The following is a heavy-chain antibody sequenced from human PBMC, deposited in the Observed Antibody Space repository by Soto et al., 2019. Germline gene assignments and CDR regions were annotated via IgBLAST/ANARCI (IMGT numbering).Heavy chain of an antibody. CDR3: ARDAPSYYYDSSGYFDD. J-gene: IGHJ4*02. CDR1: RSIFNNYA. D-gene: IGHD3-22*01. V-gene: IGHV3-30-3*01. CDR2: ISYDGSNK. Sequence: QVQLVESGGGVVQPGRSLRLSCAASRSIFNNYAMHWVRQAPGKGLEWVAVISYDGSNKYYADSVKGRFTISRDNSKNTLYLQMNSLGAEDTAVYYCARDAPSYYYDSSGYFDDWGQGTLVTVSS.